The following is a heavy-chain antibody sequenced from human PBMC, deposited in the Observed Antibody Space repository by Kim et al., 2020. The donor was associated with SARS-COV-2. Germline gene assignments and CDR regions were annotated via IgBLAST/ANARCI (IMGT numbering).Heavy chain of an antibody. D-gene: IGHD3-3*01. CDR1: GFTFSDYY. J-gene: IGHJ4*02. CDR3: ARAPYYDFWSGYSYYFDY. Sequence: GGSLRLSCAASGFTFSDYYMSWIRQAPGKGLEWVSYISSSSSYTNYADSVKGRFTISRDNAKNSLYLQMNSLRAEDTAVYYCARAPYYDFWSGYSYYFDYWGQGTLVTVSS. CDR2: ISSSSSYT. V-gene: IGHV3-11*06.